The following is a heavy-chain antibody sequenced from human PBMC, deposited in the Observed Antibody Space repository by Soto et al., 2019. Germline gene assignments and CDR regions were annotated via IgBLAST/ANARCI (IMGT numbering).Heavy chain of an antibody. V-gene: IGHV4-4*07. J-gene: IGHJ4*02. Sequence: SETLSLTCTVSGGSISSYYWSWIRQPAGKGLEWIGRIYTSGSTNYNPSLKSLVTMSVDTSKNQFSLKLSSVTAADTAVYYCARAGHYYDSSGSHFDYWGQGTLVTVSS. CDR2: IYTSGST. CDR3: ARAGHYYDSSGSHFDY. CDR1: GGSISSYY. D-gene: IGHD3-22*01.